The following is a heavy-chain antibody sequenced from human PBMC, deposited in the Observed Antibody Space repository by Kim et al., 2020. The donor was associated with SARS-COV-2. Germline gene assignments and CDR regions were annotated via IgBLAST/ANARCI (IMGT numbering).Heavy chain of an antibody. CDR1: GYTFTSYA. CDR3: ARDLRGMVRGVISPVDY. Sequence: ASVKVSCKASGYTFTSYAMHWVRQAPGQRLEWMGWINAGNGNTKYSQKFQGRVTITRDTSASTAYMELSSLRSEDTAVYYCARDLRGMVRGVISPVDYWGQGTLVTVSS. D-gene: IGHD3-10*01. J-gene: IGHJ4*02. CDR2: INAGNGNT. V-gene: IGHV1-3*01.